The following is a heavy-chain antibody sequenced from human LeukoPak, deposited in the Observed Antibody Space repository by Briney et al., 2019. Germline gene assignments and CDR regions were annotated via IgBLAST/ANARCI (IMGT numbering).Heavy chain of an antibody. J-gene: IGHJ4*02. D-gene: IGHD5-12*01. Sequence: GASVKVSCKASGYTFTSYDINWLRQATEQGPEWMGWMNPNSGNTGYAQKFQGRVTMTRNTSMSTAYLELSSLRSEDTAMYYCAIRTPVDIVATLGERVKKGLDYWGQGTLVTVSS. CDR1: GYTFTSYD. V-gene: IGHV1-8*01. CDR2: MNPNSGNT. CDR3: AIRTPVDIVATLGERVKKGLDY.